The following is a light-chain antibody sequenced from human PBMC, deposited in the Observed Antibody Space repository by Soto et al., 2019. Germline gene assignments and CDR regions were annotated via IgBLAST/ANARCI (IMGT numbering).Light chain of an antibody. V-gene: IGLV1-44*01. J-gene: IGLJ2*01. CDR3: AAWDVSLVV. CDR2: SDN. Sequence: VLTQPPSASGTPGQRVTIFCSGSSSNIGTNTVIWYQQLPGAAPKLLIYSDNQRPSGVPDRFSGSKSGTSASLAISGLQSEDEADYYCAAWDVSLVVFGGGTKLTVL. CDR1: SSNIGTNT.